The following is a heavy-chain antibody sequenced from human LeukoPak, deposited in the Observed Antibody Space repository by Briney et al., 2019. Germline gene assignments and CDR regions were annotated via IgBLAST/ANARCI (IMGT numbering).Heavy chain of an antibody. CDR2: INTNTGNP. J-gene: IGHJ4*02. Sequence: ASVEVSCKASGYTFTSYAMNWVRQAPGQGLEWMGWINTNTGNPTYAQGFTGRFVFSLDTSVSTAYLQISSLKAEDTAVYYCARDIEEEMATIIDYWGQGTLVTVSS. CDR1: GYTFTSYA. D-gene: IGHD5-24*01. CDR3: ARDIEEEMATIIDY. V-gene: IGHV7-4-1*02.